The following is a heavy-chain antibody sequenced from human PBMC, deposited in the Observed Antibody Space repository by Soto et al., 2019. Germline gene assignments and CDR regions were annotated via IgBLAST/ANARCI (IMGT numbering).Heavy chain of an antibody. V-gene: IGHV1-18*01. D-gene: IGHD3-16*01. CDR2: ISGFNGKT. J-gene: IGHJ5*02. CDR1: GYSFARYG. CDR3: ARDRNYLGPAAPNWFHL. Sequence: WASVKVSCKTSGYSFARYGVSWVRQAPGQGLEWLGWISGFNGKTEYSQTLRDRVTLTTDTSTGTAYLELRRLKSDDTAIYYCARDRNYLGPAAPNWFHLWGKGTLVTLSS.